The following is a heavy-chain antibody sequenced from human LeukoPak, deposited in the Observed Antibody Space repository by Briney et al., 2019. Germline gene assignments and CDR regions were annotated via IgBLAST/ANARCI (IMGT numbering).Heavy chain of an antibody. CDR1: GGSFSGYY. CDR2: INHSGST. D-gene: IGHD5-18*01. Sequence: SETLSLTCAVYGGSFSGYYWSWIRQPPGKGLEWIGEINHSGSTNYNPSLKSRVTISVDTSKNQLSLKLSSVTAADTAVYYCARSYNGYGALFDYWGQGTLVTVSS. V-gene: IGHV4-34*01. CDR3: ARSYNGYGALFDY. J-gene: IGHJ4*02.